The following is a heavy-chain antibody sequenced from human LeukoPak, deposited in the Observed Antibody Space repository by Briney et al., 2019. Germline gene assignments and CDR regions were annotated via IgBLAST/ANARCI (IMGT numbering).Heavy chain of an antibody. CDR2: ISYDGSDK. CDR3: AKNAHYQGYSYGGIDY. CDR1: GFTFSSYG. Sequence: PGGSLRLSCAASGFTFSSYGMHWVRQAPGKGLEWVAVISYDGSDKYSADSVKGRFTISRDNSKNTLYLQMNSLRAEDTAVYCCAKNAHYQGYSYGGIDYWGQGTLVTVSS. J-gene: IGHJ4*02. D-gene: IGHD5-18*01. V-gene: IGHV3-30*18.